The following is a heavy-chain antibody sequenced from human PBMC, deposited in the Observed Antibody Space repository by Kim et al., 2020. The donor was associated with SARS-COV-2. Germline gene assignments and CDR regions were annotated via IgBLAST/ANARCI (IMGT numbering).Heavy chain of an antibody. CDR3: TTAFEY. Sequence: GGSLRLSCAASGFTFRKYWPHWVRQVPGKGLVWVAGIDNDGTNTFYADSVKGRFTISRDNSKSTVYLQMNSLGAEDTAVYYCTTAFEYWGPGTLVTVSS. CDR1: GFTFRKYW. V-gene: IGHV3-74*01. CDR2: IDNDGTNT. J-gene: IGHJ4*02.